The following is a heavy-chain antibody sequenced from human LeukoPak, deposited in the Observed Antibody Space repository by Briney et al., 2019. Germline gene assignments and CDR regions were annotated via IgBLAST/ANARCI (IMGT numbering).Heavy chain of an antibody. D-gene: IGHD4-11*01. V-gene: IGHV4-59*12. CDR2: IYYSGST. Sequence: PSETLSLTCTVSGGSISSYYWSWIRQPPGKGLEWIGYIYYSGSTNYNPSLKSRVTISVDTSKNQFSLKLNSVTAADTAVYYCARDVTTAYNWFDPWGQGTLVTVSS. CDR1: GGSISSYY. J-gene: IGHJ5*02. CDR3: ARDVTTAYNWFDP.